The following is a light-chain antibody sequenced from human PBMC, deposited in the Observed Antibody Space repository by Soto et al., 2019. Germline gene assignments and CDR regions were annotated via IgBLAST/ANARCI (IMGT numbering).Light chain of an antibody. V-gene: IGLV2-14*01. Sequence: QSALTQPASVSGSPGQSITISCTGTSSDIGGSNSVSWYQQHPGQAPKLMISEVSNRPSGVSNRFSGSKSGNTASLTIYGLQAEDEADYYCSSSTSGSTPFVFGAGTKVTVL. CDR2: EVS. J-gene: IGLJ1*01. CDR1: SSDIGGSNS. CDR3: SSSTSGSTPFV.